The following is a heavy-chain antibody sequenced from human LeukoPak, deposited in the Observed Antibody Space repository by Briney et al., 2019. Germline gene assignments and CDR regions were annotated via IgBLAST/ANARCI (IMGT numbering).Heavy chain of an antibody. CDR3: ARGVGLRSDFDI. CDR2: INHSGRT. Sequence: PSXXLSLTCAVYGGSFSGYYWRWIRQPPGKGLEWIGEINHSGRTNYNPSLKSRGTISVDTSKNQFSLKVSSVTAADTAVYYCARGVGLRSDFDIWGQGTMVTVSS. J-gene: IGHJ3*02. D-gene: IGHD3-3*01. V-gene: IGHV4-34*01. CDR1: GGSFSGYY.